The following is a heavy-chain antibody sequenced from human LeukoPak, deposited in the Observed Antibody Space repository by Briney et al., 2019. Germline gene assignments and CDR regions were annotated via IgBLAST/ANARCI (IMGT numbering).Heavy chain of an antibody. CDR1: GGSVSYYY. J-gene: IGHJ3*02. V-gene: IGHV4-59*02. Sequence: PSETLSLTCTVSGGSVSYYYWSWIRQPPGKGLEWIGYIYNSGGTNYNPSLKSRVTISIDTSKNQFSLKLSSVTAADTAVYYCARDFKVDGSSDYYAFDIWGQGTMVTVSS. CDR2: IYNSGGT. D-gene: IGHD3-22*01. CDR3: ARDFKVDGSSDYYAFDI.